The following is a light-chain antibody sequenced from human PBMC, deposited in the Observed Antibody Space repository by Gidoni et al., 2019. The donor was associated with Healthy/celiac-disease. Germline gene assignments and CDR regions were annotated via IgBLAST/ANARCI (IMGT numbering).Light chain of an antibody. CDR1: SSDVGGYNY. CDR3: SSYTSSSSLV. V-gene: IGLV2-14*01. CDR2: EVS. Sequence: QSALTQAAPVSGSPGQSITSSCTGTSSDVGGYNYVAWYQQHPGNAPQLMFYEVSNRPSGVSTRFPGSKSGNTASLTISALQAEDVADYYCSSYTSSSSLVFGGGTKLTGL. J-gene: IGLJ3*02.